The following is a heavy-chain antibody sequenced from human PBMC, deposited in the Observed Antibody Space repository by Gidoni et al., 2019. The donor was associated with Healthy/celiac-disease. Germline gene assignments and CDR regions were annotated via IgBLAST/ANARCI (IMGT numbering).Heavy chain of an antibody. D-gene: IGHD4-4*01. CDR2: IYYSGST. CDR1: GGSISSSSYY. J-gene: IGHJ6*03. CDR3: ARHYDYSNYGYYYYMDV. V-gene: IGHV4-39*01. Sequence: QLPLQESGPGLVKPSETLSLTCTVSGGSISSSSYYWGWIRQPPGKGLEWSGSIYYSGSTYYNPSLKSRVTISVDTSKNQFSLKLSSVTAADTAVYYCARHYDYSNYGYYYYMDVWGKGTTVTVSS.